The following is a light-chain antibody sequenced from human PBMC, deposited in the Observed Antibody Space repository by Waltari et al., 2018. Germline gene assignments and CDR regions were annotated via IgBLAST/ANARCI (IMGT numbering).Light chain of an antibody. CDR1: QSVSSN. CDR3: QQYNNWPPYT. V-gene: IGKV3-15*01. CDR2: GAS. Sequence: EIVMTQSPATLSVSPGERATLSCRASQSVSSNLAWYQQKPGQAPRLLIYGASPRATGIPARFSGSGAGKEVTLTISSLQSEDFAVYYRQQYNNWPPYTFGQGTKLEIK. J-gene: IGKJ2*01.